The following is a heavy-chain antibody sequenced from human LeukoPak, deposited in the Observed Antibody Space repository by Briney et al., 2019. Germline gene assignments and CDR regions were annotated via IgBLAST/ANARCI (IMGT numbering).Heavy chain of an antibody. Sequence: SETLSLTCTVSGYSISSGYYWGWIRQPPGKGLEWIGSIYHSGSTYYNPSLKSRVTISVDTSKNQFSLKLSSVTAADTAVYYCASGHRSGWQGTWGQGTLVTVSS. D-gene: IGHD6-19*01. CDR1: GYSISSGYY. CDR2: IYHSGST. CDR3: ASGHRSGWQGT. J-gene: IGHJ5*02. V-gene: IGHV4-38-2*02.